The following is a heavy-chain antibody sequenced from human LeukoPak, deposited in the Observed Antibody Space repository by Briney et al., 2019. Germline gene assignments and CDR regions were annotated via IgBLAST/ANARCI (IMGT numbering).Heavy chain of an antibody. CDR2: IYYSGST. V-gene: IGHV4-59*08. Sequence: SETLSLTCTVSGGSISSYYWSWIRQPPGKGLEWIGYIYYSGSTNYNASLKSRVTISVDTSKNQFSLKLSSVTAADTAVYYCARRVIWLGEGGYGTYYFDYWGHGTLVTVSS. J-gene: IGHJ4*01. CDR1: GGSISSYY. CDR3: ARRVIWLGEGGYGTYYFDY. D-gene: IGHD3-10*01.